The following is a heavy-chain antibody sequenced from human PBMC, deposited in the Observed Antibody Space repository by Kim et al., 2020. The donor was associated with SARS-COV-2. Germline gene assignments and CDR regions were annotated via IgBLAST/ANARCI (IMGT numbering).Heavy chain of an antibody. V-gene: IGHV4-39*01. J-gene: IGHJ6*02. CDR2: IYYSGST. CDR3: ARHSGYSYGYGPYYYYGMDV. CDR1: GGSISSSSYY. Sequence: SETLSLTCTVSGGSISSSSYYWGWIRQPPGKGLEWIGSIYYSGSTYYNPSLKSRVTISVDTSKNQFSLKLSSVTAADTAVYYCARHSGYSYGYGPYYYYGMDVWGQGTTVTVSS. D-gene: IGHD5-18*01.